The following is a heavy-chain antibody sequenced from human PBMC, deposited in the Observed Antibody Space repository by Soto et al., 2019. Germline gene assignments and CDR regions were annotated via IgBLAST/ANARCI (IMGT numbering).Heavy chain of an antibody. Sequence: SVKVSCKASGGTFSSYAISWVRQAPGQGLEWMGGIIPIFGTANYAQKFQGRVTITADESTSTAYMELSSLRSEDTAVYYCARDEGLYSSPLTYYYYGMDVWGQGTTVIVSS. CDR1: GGTFSSYA. D-gene: IGHD6-13*01. J-gene: IGHJ6*02. CDR2: IIPIFGTA. CDR3: ARDEGLYSSPLTYYYYGMDV. V-gene: IGHV1-69*13.